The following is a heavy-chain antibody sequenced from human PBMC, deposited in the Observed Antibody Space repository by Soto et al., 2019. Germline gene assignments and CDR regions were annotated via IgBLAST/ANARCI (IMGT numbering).Heavy chain of an antibody. Sequence: SGPTLVNPTHTLTLTCTFSGFSLSTSGVGVGWIRQPPGKALEWLALIYWNDDKRYSPSLKSRLTITKDTSKNQVVLTMTNMDPVDTATYYCAHLLVAGMEIEYFQHWGQGTLVTVSS. J-gene: IGHJ1*01. D-gene: IGHD6-19*01. CDR2: IYWNDDK. CDR1: GFSLSTSGVG. CDR3: AHLLVAGMEIEYFQH. V-gene: IGHV2-5*01.